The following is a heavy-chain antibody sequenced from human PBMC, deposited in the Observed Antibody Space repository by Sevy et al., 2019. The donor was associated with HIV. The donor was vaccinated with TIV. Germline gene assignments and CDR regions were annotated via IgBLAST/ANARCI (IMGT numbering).Heavy chain of an antibody. D-gene: IGHD3-10*01. CDR2: VNPRNGGT. Sequence: ASVKVSCKASGYTFTGQYIHWVRQVPGQGLEWVGWVNPRNGGTKTAQSFEGRVTLTRDTSISTANLEMGSLTSDDTAVYFCARARLGPLGSLDSWGQGTRVTVSS. V-gene: IGHV1-2*02. J-gene: IGHJ4*02. CDR3: ARARLGPLGSLDS. CDR1: GYTFTGQY.